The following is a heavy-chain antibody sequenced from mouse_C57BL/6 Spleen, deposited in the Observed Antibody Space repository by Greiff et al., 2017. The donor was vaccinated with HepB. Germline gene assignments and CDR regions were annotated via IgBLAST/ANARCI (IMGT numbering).Heavy chain of an antibody. CDR3: ATIWSDRYYFDY. J-gene: IGHJ2*01. CDR1: GYPFPRYW. D-gene: IGHD1-1*02. CDR2: INPSNVGT. Sequence: VQLHPSVPALFPPFASLPLSCPSSGYPFPRYWMPWVKQRPGQGLAWIGNINPSNVGTNYNEKFKSTAPLTVDKSSSTAYMQLSSLTSEDSAVYYCATIWSDRYYFDYWGQGTTLTVSS. V-gene: IGHV1-53*01.